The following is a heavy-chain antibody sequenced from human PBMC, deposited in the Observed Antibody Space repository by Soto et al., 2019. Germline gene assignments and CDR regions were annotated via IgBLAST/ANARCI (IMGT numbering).Heavy chain of an antibody. CDR1: GFTFSSYG. J-gene: IGHJ6*02. CDR3: AESKGVTHHYYYGMDV. Sequence: GGSLRLSCAASGFTFSSYGMHWVRQAPGKGLEWVAVISYDGSNKYYADSVKGRFTISRDNSKNTLYLQMNSLRAEDTAVYYCAESKGVTHHYYYGMDVWGQGTTVTVSS. D-gene: IGHD4-4*01. V-gene: IGHV3-30*18. CDR2: ISYDGSNK.